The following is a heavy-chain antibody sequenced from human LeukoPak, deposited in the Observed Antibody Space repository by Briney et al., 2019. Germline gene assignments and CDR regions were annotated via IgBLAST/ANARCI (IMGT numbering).Heavy chain of an antibody. CDR3: AKNQMGYSYGPNWFDP. Sequence: GGSLRLPCAASGFTFSSYAMSWVRQAPGKGLEWVSAISGSGGSTYYADSVKGRFTISRDNSKNTLYLQMNSLRAEDTAVYYCAKNQMGYSYGPNWFDPWGQGTLVTVSS. J-gene: IGHJ5*02. V-gene: IGHV3-23*01. CDR2: ISGSGGST. D-gene: IGHD5-18*01. CDR1: GFTFSSYA.